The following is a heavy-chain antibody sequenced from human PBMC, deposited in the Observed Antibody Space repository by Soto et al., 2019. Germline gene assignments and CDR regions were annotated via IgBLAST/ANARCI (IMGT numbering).Heavy chain of an antibody. CDR1: GYTLTELS. D-gene: IGHD3-16*01. Sequence: GASVKVSCKVSGYTLTELSMHWVRQAPGKGLEWMGGFDPEDGETIYAQKFQGRVTMTEDTSTDTAYMELSSLRSEDTAVYCCATVVYPSPFYYYMDVWGKGTTVTVSS. V-gene: IGHV1-24*01. CDR2: FDPEDGET. J-gene: IGHJ6*03. CDR3: ATVVYPSPFYYYMDV.